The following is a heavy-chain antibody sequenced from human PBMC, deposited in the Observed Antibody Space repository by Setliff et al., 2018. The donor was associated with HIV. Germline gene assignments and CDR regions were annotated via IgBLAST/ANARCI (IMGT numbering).Heavy chain of an antibody. CDR3: ARGDPWFGELLSYYYYGMDV. V-gene: IGHV1-2*02. D-gene: IGHD3-10*01. CDR1: GYTFTGYY. CDR2: INPNSGGA. J-gene: IGHJ6*02. Sequence: ASVKVSCKASGYTFTGYYMHWVRQAPGQGLEWMGWINPNSGGADYAQKFQGRVTMTRDTSISTAYMELSRLRSDDTAVYYCARGDPWFGELLSYYYYGMDVWGQGTTVTVSS.